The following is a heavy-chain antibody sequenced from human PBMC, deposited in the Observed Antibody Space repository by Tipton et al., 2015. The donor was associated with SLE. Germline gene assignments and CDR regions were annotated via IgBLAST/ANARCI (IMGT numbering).Heavy chain of an antibody. CDR1: GGSVNEYY. Sequence: GLVKPSGTLSLTCSVSGGSVNEYYWTWIRQAPGKGLEWIGYIYHNESPTYTPSLRRRVTMAVETSKNQISLKLTSVTAADTAVYYCARWGECGTTSCSQSRRAFDIWGQGTMVTVSS. J-gene: IGHJ3*02. D-gene: IGHD2-2*01. CDR2: IYHNESP. CDR3: ARWGECGTTSCSQSRRAFDI. V-gene: IGHV4-59*02.